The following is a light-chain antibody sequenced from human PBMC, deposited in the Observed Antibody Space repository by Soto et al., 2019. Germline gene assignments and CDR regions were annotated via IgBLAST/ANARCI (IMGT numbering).Light chain of an antibody. J-gene: IGKJ3*01. CDR3: QQRSNWPIFT. V-gene: IGKV3-11*01. Sequence: EIVLTQSPATLSLSPGERATLSCRASQSVSRYLAWYQQKPGQAPRLLIYDASNRATGIPARFSGSGSGTDFTLTISSLEPEDFAVDYCQQRSNWPIFTFGPGTKVDIK. CDR1: QSVSRY. CDR2: DAS.